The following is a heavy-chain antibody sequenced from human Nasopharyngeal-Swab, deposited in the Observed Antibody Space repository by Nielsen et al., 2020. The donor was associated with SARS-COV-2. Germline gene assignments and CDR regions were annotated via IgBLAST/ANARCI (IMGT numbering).Heavy chain of an antibody. CDR3: ARGGGGYCSSTSCVGGDY. V-gene: IGHV1-18*01. Sequence: ASVKVSCKASGYTFTSYGISWVRQAPGQGLEWMGWISAYNGNTNYAQKLQGRVTMTTDTSTSTAYMQLRSLRSDDTAVYYWARGGGGYCSSTSCVGGDYWGQGTLVTVSS. CDR2: ISAYNGNT. D-gene: IGHD2-2*01. J-gene: IGHJ4*02. CDR1: GYTFTSYG.